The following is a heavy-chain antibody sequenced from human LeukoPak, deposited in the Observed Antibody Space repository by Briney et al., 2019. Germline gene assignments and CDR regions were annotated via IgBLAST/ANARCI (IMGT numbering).Heavy chain of an antibody. CDR3: ARDRWSLGY. J-gene: IGHJ4*02. CDR2: ISSSSSYT. D-gene: IGHD3-16*01. CDR1: GFTFSDYY. Sequence: SGGSLRLSCAASGFTFSDYYMSWIRQAPGKGLEWVSYISSSSSYTNYADSVKGRFTISRDNAKNSLYLQMNSLRAEDTAVYYCARDRWSLGYWGQGTLVTVSS. V-gene: IGHV3-11*06.